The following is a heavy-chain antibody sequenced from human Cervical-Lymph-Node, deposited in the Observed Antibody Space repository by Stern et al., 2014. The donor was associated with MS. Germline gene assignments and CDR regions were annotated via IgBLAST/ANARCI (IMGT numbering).Heavy chain of an antibody. CDR2: IYYIGRT. CDR3: ARDSSGYYLILDY. J-gene: IGHJ4*02. D-gene: IGHD3-22*01. Sequence: QVQLQESGPGMVKPSQTLSLTCTVSGGSISSGDYYWSWIRQPPRKGLEWIGYIYYIGRTYYKPSLKSRVTITVDTSKNQFSLKLSSVTAADTAVYYCARDSSGYYLILDYWVQGTLVTVSS. CDR1: GGSISSGDYY. V-gene: IGHV4-30-4*01.